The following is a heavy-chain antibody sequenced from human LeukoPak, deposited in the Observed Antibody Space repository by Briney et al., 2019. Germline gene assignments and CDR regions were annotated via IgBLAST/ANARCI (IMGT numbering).Heavy chain of an antibody. J-gene: IGHJ4*02. CDR2: IYYSGST. CDR3: ARAWKGYYDSSGYRTLDY. V-gene: IGHV4-59*01. D-gene: IGHD3-22*01. CDR1: GGSISSYY. Sequence: SETLSLTCTVSGGSISSYYWSWIRQPPGKGLEWIGYIYYSGSTNYNPSLKSRVTISVDTSKNQFSLKLSSVTAADTAVYYCARAWKGYYDSSGYRTLDYWGQGTLVTVSS.